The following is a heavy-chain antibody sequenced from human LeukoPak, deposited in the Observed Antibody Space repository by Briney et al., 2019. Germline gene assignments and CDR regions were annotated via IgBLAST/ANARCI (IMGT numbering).Heavy chain of an antibody. CDR2: ISGSGGST. CDR3: AKGRTAYCSSTSCYTIDY. Sequence: GGSLRLSCAAPGFTFSSYAMTWVRQAPGKGLEWVSGISGSGGSTYYADSVKGRFTISRDNSKNTLYLQMNSLRAEDTAVYYCAKGRTAYCSSTSCYTIDYWGQGTPVTVSS. CDR1: GFTFSSYA. D-gene: IGHD2-2*02. V-gene: IGHV3-23*01. J-gene: IGHJ4*02.